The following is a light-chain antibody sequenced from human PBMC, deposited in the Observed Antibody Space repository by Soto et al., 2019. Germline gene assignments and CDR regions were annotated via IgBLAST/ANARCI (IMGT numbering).Light chain of an antibody. CDR1: QSLVYSDGNTY. J-gene: IGKJ1*01. CDR3: VQLSGFPRT. CDR2: QVS. Sequence: LLTQTPLSLPVTLGQPASISCRSSQSLVYSDGNTYLRWLQQRPGQPPRLLIYQVSNRFSGVPDMFSGSVAVTDFTLRISRVEAEDVGFYSFVQLSGFPRTFGPGTKLEHK. V-gene: IGKV2-24*01.